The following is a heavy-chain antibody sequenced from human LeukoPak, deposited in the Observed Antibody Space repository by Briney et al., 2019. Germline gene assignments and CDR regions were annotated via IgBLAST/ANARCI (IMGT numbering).Heavy chain of an antibody. CDR1: GFTFSSYE. J-gene: IGHJ6*03. Sequence: PGGSLRLSCAASGFTFSSYEMNWVRQAPGKGLEWVSYISSSGSTIYYADSVKGRFTISRDNAKNSLYPQMNSLRAEDTAVYYCAGPYYYYYYMDVWGKGTTVTVSS. CDR2: ISSSGSTI. V-gene: IGHV3-48*03. CDR3: AGPYYYYYYMDV.